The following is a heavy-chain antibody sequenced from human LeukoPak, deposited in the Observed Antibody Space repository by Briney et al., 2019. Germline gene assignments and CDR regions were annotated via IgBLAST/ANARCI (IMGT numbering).Heavy chain of an antibody. CDR1: GFTFDDYT. CDR3: AKDGKRFGEYYYFDY. J-gene: IGHJ4*02. Sequence: GGSLRLSCAASGFTFDDYTMHWVRQAPGKGLEWVSLISWDGGSTYYADSVKGRFTISRDNSKNSLYLQMNSLRTEDTALYYCAKDGKRFGEYYYFDYWGQGTLVTVSS. D-gene: IGHD3-10*01. V-gene: IGHV3-43*01. CDR2: ISWDGGST.